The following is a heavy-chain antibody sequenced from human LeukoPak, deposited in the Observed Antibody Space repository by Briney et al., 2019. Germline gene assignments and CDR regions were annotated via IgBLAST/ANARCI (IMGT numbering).Heavy chain of an antibody. CDR1: GFSFSDYA. J-gene: IGHJ4*02. D-gene: IGHD2-15*01. CDR2: IRGNSGMR. Sequence: GGSLRLSCTSSGFSFSDYAMNRVRQAPGKGLEWVSCIRGNSGMRFYSDSVRGRFTISRDNSKNTVYLQMDSLRVDDTAVYFCAKDQEDRGYPSSFDFWGQGTLVTVSS. V-gene: IGHV3-23*01. CDR3: AKDQEDRGYPSSFDF.